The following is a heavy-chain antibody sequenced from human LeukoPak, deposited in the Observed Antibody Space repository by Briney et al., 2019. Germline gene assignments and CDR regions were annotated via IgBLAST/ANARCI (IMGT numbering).Heavy chain of an antibody. Sequence: GGSLRLSCAASGFTFSGYGMHWVRQAPGKGLEWVAVIWYDGSNKYYADSVKGRFTISRDNSKNTLYLQMNSLRAEDTAVYYCAADWELRSYWGQGTLVTVSS. CDR1: GFTFSGYG. V-gene: IGHV3-33*01. CDR2: IWYDGSNK. J-gene: IGHJ4*02. CDR3: AADWELRSY. D-gene: IGHD1-26*01.